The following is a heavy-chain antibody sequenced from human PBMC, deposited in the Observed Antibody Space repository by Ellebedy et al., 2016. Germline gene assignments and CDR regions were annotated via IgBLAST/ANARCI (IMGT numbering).Heavy chain of an antibody. CDR3: VREGGGGWFDP. J-gene: IGHJ5*01. Sequence: ASVKVSXXASGYTFRSYTISWVRQAPGQGLEWMGWISVYNGDTHYAQKVQGRVTITTDTSMRTAYLEVRSLRSADTAVYYCVREGGGGWFDPWGQGTTVTVSS. V-gene: IGHV1-18*01. CDR2: ISVYNGDT. CDR1: GYTFRSYT. D-gene: IGHD4-23*01.